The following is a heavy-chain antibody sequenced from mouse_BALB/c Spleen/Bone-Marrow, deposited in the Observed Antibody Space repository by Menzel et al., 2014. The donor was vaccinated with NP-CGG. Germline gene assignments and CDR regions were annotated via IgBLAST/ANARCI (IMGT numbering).Heavy chain of an antibody. CDR2: IRNKANGYTT. D-gene: IGHD1-1*01. V-gene: IGHV7-3*02. J-gene: IGHJ1*01. Sequence: VQLQQSGGGLVQPGGSLRLSCATSGFTFTDYYMSWVRQPPGKALEWLGFIRNKANGYTTEYSASVKGRFTISRDNSQSILYLRMNILRTEDSATYYCARDRNYDINWYFDVWGAGTTVTVSS. CDR3: ARDRNYDINWYFDV. CDR1: GFTFTDYY.